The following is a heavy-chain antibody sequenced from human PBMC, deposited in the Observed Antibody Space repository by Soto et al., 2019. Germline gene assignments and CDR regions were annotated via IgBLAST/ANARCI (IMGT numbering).Heavy chain of an antibody. D-gene: IGHD1-26*01. V-gene: IGHV4-34*01. CDR1: GGSFTGYY. CDR3: ARGRATEATFYYSYYMDV. Sequence: SETLSLTCAVYGGSFTGYYWSWVRQPPGKGLEWIGEINHRGGTNYSPSLKSRVTILADTPKNQFSLKLTSVTAADTAVYYCARGRATEATFYYSYYMDVWVKGTSVTVSS. CDR2: INHRGGT. J-gene: IGHJ6*03.